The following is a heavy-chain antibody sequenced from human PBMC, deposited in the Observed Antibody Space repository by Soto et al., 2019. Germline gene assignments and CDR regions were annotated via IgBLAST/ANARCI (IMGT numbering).Heavy chain of an antibody. CDR3: AKDHRYYYDSSGYYYDDY. Sequence: GGSLRLSCAASGFTFSSYGMHWVRQAPGKGLEWVAVISYDGSNKYYADSVKGRFTISRDNSKNTLFLQMNSLRAEDTALYYCAKDHRYYYDSSGYYYDDYWGQGTLVTVSS. CDR1: GFTFSSYG. V-gene: IGHV3-30*18. D-gene: IGHD3-22*01. J-gene: IGHJ4*02. CDR2: ISYDGSNK.